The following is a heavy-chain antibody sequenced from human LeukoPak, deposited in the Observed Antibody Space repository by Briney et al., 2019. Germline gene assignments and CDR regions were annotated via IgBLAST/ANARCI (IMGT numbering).Heavy chain of an antibody. D-gene: IGHD6-13*01. CDR3: ARVGHSSSWPRLYYYYGMDV. J-gene: IGHJ6*02. Sequence: PSETLSLTCTVSGGSISSYYWSWIRQPPGKGLEWIGYIYYSGSTNYNPSLKSRVTISVDTSKNQFSLKVSSVTAADTAVYYCARVGHSSSWPRLYYYYGMDVWGQGTTVTVSS. CDR1: GGSISSYY. CDR2: IYYSGST. V-gene: IGHV4-59*01.